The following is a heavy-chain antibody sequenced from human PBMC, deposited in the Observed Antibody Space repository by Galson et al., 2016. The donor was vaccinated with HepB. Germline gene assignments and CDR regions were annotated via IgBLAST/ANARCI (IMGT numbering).Heavy chain of an antibody. D-gene: IGHD2-15*01. CDR2: IIPILGPA. J-gene: IGHJ3*02. CDR3: ARDKFVDEPGDAFDI. CDR1: RGTFSSYA. Sequence: SCKASRGTFSSYAISWVRQAPGQGLEWMGVIIPILGPANYAQKFQGRVTITADESTSTAYMELSSLRSEDTAVYYCARDKFVDEPGDAFDIWGQGTMVTVSS. V-gene: IGHV1-69*01.